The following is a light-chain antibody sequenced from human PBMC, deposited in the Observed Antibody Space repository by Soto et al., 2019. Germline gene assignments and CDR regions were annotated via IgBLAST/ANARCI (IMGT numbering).Light chain of an antibody. J-gene: IGKJ1*01. CDR1: QSVNSN. CDR2: GAS. V-gene: IGKV3-15*01. CDR3: QQYNNWLWT. Sequence: EVVMTQSPATLSVSPGERATLSCRASQSVNSNLAWYQQKPGQAPRRLIYGASTRATGIPARFSGSGSGTELTLTISSLQSEDFAVYYCQQYNNWLWTFGQGTKVEIK.